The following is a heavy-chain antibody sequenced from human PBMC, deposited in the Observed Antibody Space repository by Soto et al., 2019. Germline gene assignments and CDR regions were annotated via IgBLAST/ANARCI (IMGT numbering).Heavy chain of an antibody. Sequence: NPSETLSLTCTVSGGSVSSGSYYWSWIRQPPGKGLEWIGYIYYSGSTNYNPSLKSRVTISVDTSKNQFSLKLSSVTAADTAVYYCASLSTYSSSSFDYWGQGTLVTVSS. J-gene: IGHJ4*02. CDR2: IYYSGST. D-gene: IGHD6-6*01. V-gene: IGHV4-61*01. CDR3: ASLSTYSSSSFDY. CDR1: GGSVSSGSYY.